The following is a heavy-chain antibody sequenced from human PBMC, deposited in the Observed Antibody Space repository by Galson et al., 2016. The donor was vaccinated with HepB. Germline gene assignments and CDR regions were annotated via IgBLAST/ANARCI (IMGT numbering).Heavy chain of an antibody. CDR3: ARASYYGNTGYYYFDY. V-gene: IGHV3-21*01. J-gene: IGHJ4*02. Sequence: SLRLSCAASGFTFSSYSMNWVRQAPGKGLEWVSSISSSSSYIYYADSVKGRFTISRDDAKNSLFLQMNSLTAEDTAVYFCARASYYGNTGYYYFDYWGQGALVTVSS. CDR1: GFTFSSYS. CDR2: ISSSSSYI. D-gene: IGHD3-22*01.